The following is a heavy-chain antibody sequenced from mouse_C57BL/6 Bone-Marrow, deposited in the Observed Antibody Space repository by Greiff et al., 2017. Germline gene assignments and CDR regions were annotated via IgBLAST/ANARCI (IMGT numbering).Heavy chain of an antibody. CDR1: GYTFTEYT. D-gene: IGHD1-1*01. V-gene: IGHV1-62-2*01. CDR3: ARHGTTVVARYWYFDV. J-gene: IGHJ1*03. CDR2: FYPGSGSI. Sequence: QVQLQQPGAELVKPGASVQLSCKASGYTFTEYTIHWVKQRSGQGLEWIGWFYPGSGSIKYNEKFKDKATLTADKSSSTVYMELSRLTSEDSAVYFCARHGTTVVARYWYFDVWGTGTTVTVSS.